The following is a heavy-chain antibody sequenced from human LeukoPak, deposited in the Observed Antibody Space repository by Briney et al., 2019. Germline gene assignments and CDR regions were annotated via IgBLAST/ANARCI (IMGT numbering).Heavy chain of an antibody. D-gene: IGHD3-22*01. Sequence: SETLSLTCTVSGGSISSSSYYWGWIRQPPGKGLEWIGSIYYSGSTNYNPSLKSRVTISVDTSKNQFSLKLSSVTAADTAVYYCARASYYDSSGYPLFGYWGQGTLVTASS. J-gene: IGHJ4*02. CDR2: IYYSGST. V-gene: IGHV4-39*07. CDR1: GGSISSSSYY. CDR3: ARASYYDSSGYPLFGY.